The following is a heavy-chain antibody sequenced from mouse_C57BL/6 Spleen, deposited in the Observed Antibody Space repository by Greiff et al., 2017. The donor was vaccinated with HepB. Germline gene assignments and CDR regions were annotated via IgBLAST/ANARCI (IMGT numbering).Heavy chain of an antibody. D-gene: IGHD4-1*01. CDR1: GYSITSGYY. Sequence: DVQLQESGPGLVKPSQSLSLTCSVTGYSITSGYYWNWIRQFPGNKLEWMGYISYDGSNNYNPSLKNRISITRDTSKNQFFLKLNSVTTEETATYYCARNWDYYAMDYWGQGTSVTVSS. J-gene: IGHJ4*01. V-gene: IGHV3-6*01. CDR3: ARNWDYYAMDY. CDR2: ISYDGSN.